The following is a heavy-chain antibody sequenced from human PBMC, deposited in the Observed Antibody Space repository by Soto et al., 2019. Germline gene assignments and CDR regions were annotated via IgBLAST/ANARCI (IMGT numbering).Heavy chain of an antibody. CDR2: IDPSGSYI. D-gene: IGHD2-2*01. CDR3: ARFSSSTSQEDL. Sequence: GESLKISCEGSGYIFTNFWINWVRQMPGKGLEWMGRIDPSGSYISYSPSFQGHVTISADKSISTAYLQWDSLKASDTAMYFCARFSSSTSQEDLWGQGTPVTVCS. CDR1: GYIFTNFW. V-gene: IGHV5-10-1*01. J-gene: IGHJ4*02.